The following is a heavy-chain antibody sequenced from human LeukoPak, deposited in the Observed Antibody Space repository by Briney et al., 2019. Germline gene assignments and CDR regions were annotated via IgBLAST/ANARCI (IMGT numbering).Heavy chain of an antibody. J-gene: IGHJ4*02. Sequence: GGSLRLSCAASGFSLSNYWMHWVRQAPGKGLMWVSQISPDGSQTFHADSVKGRFTISRDNAKNTLFLQMDSLRAEDTALYYCVRSLRSADFWGQGTLVTVSS. V-gene: IGHV3-74*01. CDR1: GFSLSNYW. CDR3: VRSLRSADF. CDR2: ISPDGSQT.